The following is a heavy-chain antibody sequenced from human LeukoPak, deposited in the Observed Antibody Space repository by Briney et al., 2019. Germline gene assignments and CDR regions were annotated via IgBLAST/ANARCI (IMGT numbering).Heavy chain of an antibody. Sequence: GGSLRLSCAASGFTVSSNYMSWVRQAPGKGLEWVSVIYSGGSTYYAGSVKGRFTISRDNSKNTLYLQMNSLRAEDTAVYYRAREGSSSWYAGSDWGQGTLVTVSS. CDR1: GFTVSSNY. CDR3: AREGSSSWYAGSD. CDR2: IYSGGST. J-gene: IGHJ4*02. D-gene: IGHD6-13*01. V-gene: IGHV3-53*01.